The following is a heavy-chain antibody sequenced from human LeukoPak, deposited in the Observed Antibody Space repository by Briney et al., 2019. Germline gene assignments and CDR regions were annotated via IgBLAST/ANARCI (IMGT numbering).Heavy chain of an antibody. D-gene: IGHD2-8*01. CDR1: GFSFSDSY. J-gene: IGHJ4*01. V-gene: IGHV3-11*01. Sequence: PGGSLRLSCVVSGFSFSDSYMTWLRQTPGKGLESLAYISPSSHDIYYADSVKGRFTISRDNARTSLYLQMNSLGPDDTALYYRSTDPRLLTYWGHGTLVTVSS. CDR3: STDPRLLTY. CDR2: ISPSSHDI.